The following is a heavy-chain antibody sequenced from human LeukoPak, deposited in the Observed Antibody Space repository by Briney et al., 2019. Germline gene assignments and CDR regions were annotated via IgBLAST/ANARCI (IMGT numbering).Heavy chain of an antibody. CDR1: GGSISSYY. CDR3: ARRFREFDYYYYYYMDV. J-gene: IGHJ6*03. Sequence: SETLSLTCTVSGGSISSYYWSWIRQPPGKGLEWIGYIYYSGSTNYNPSLKSRVTISVDTSKNQFSLKLSSVTAAETAVYYCARRFREFDYYYYYYMDVWGKGATVTVSS. D-gene: IGHD3-10*01. CDR2: IYYSGST. V-gene: IGHV4-59*01.